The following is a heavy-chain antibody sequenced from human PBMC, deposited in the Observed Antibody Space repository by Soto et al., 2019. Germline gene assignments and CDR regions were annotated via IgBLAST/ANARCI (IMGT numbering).Heavy chain of an antibody. J-gene: IGHJ4*02. CDR2: IRSKTNSYAT. V-gene: IGHV3-73*01. D-gene: IGHD6-19*01. Sequence: HPGGSLRLSCAASGFTFGGSAMHWVRQASGKGLEWVGHIRSKTNSYATAYAESVKGRFTISRDDSMNTAYLQMNGLKTEDTAVYFCTRQTDAVQWLVVPTDYNFDYWGQGTLVTVSS. CDR1: GFTFGGSA. CDR3: TRQTDAVQWLVVPTDYNFDY.